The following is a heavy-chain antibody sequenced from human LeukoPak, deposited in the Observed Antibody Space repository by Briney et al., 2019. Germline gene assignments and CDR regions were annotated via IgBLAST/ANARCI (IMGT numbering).Heavy chain of an antibody. CDR1: GFIFSTYN. V-gene: IGHV3-48*02. D-gene: IGHD3-3*01. CDR3: ARDRFPRTTRAMDS. Sequence: GGSLRLSCAASGFIFSTYNMNWVRQAPGEGLEWLSSISSGSNTIAYADSVKGRFTISRDNAENSLFLQMNILRDEDTAVYFCARDRFPRTTRAMDSWGQGTLVTVSS. CDR2: ISSGSNTI. J-gene: IGHJ4*02.